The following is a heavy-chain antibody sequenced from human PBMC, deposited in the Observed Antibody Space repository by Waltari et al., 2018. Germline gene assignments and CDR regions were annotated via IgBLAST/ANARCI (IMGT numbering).Heavy chain of an antibody. J-gene: IGHJ4*02. V-gene: IGHV3-23*01. D-gene: IGHD3-9*01. CDR3: AKDQKEPLRVSGCFDY. CDR1: GFTFSSYA. Sequence: EVQLLESGGGLVQPGGSLRLSCAASGFTFSSYAMSWVRQAPGKGLEWVSAISGSGGSTYYADSGKGRFTSSRDNSKNTLYRQMNSLRAEDTAVYYCAKDQKEPLRVSGCFDYWGQGTLVTVSS. CDR2: ISGSGGST.